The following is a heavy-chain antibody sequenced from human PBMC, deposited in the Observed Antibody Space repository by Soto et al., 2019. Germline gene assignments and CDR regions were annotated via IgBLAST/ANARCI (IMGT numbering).Heavy chain of an antibody. CDR2: IYYSGST. V-gene: IGHV4-39*01. CDR1: GGSISSSSYY. CDR3: ARRHSDFWSNDWYFDL. J-gene: IGHJ2*01. Sequence: QLQLQESGPGLVKPSETLSLTCTVSGGSISSSSYYWGWIRQPPGKGLEWIGSIYYSGSTYYNPSPKSRVTLAVDTSKNPSSLKLRSVTAADTAVYYCARRHSDFWSNDWYFDLWGRGTLVTVSS. D-gene: IGHD3-3*01.